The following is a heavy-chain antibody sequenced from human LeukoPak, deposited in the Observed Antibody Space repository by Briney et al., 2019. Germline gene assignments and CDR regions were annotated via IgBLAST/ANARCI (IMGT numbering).Heavy chain of an antibody. CDR2: IYCDGSNQ. D-gene: IGHD1-26*01. CDR1: GLRFRNYG. V-gene: IGHV3-33*01. Sequence: PGGSLRLSCVVSGLRFRNYGMHWVRQAPGKGLEWVAVIYCDGSNQYYVDSVKGRFTVSRDNAKNTLYLQMDSLRAEDTAVYYCATDRNSGKYYDYWGQGTLVTVSS. J-gene: IGHJ4*02. CDR3: ATDRNSGKYYDY.